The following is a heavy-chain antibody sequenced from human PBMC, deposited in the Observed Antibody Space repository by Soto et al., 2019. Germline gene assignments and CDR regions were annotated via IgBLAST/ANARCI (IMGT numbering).Heavy chain of an antibody. Sequence: QVQLQQWGAGLLKPSETLSLTCAVYGGSFSGYYWSWIRQPPGKGLEWIGEINHSGSTNYNPSLKSRVTQPVDTSKNQFSLKLSSVTAADTAVYYCARGKDGYKNYWGQGTLVTVSS. CDR3: ARGKDGYKNY. CDR1: GGSFSGYY. V-gene: IGHV4-34*01. CDR2: INHSGST. D-gene: IGHD5-12*01. J-gene: IGHJ4*02.